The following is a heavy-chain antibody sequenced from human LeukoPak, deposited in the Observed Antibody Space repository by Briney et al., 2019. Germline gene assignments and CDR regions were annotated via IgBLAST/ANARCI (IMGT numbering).Heavy chain of an antibody. CDR3: ARVGGYCTNGVCYTEDYYFDY. V-gene: IGHV3-23*01. J-gene: IGHJ4*02. CDR2: ISGSGGST. D-gene: IGHD2-8*01. Sequence: GSLRLSCAASGFTFSSYAMSWVRQAPGKGLEWVSAISGSGGSTYYADSVKGRFTISRDNSKNTLYLQMNSLRAEDTAVYYCARVGGYCTNGVCYTEDYYFDYWGQGTLVTVSS. CDR1: GFTFSSYA.